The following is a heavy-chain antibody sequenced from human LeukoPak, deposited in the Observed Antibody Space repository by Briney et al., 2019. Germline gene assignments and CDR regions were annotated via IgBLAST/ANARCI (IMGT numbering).Heavy chain of an antibody. J-gene: IGHJ4*02. CDR1: GFTFSNYP. CDR2: IPRSGSGT. V-gene: IGHV3-23*01. Sequence: PGGSLRLSCAASGFTFSNYPMDWVRQAPGKGLEWVSGIPRSGSGTSYADSVKGRFVISRDNSKNTLYLQMNSLRDEDTALYYCATGGDSAFARWGLGTLVTVSS. CDR3: ATGGDSAFAR. D-gene: IGHD5-18*01.